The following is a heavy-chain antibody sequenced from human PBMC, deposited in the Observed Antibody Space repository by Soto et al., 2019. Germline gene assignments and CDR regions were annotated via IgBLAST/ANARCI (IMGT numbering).Heavy chain of an antibody. J-gene: IGHJ4*02. CDR2: ISYDGSNK. Sequence: PGGSLRLSCAASGFTFSSYGMHWVRQAPGKGLEWVAVISYDGSNKYYADSVKGRFTISRDNSKNTLYLQMNSLRAEDTAVYYCAKDPSRLRYFDWSDLTYYFDYWGQGTLVTVSS. CDR1: GFTFSSYG. V-gene: IGHV3-30*18. CDR3: AKDPSRLRYFDWSDLTYYFDY. D-gene: IGHD3-9*01.